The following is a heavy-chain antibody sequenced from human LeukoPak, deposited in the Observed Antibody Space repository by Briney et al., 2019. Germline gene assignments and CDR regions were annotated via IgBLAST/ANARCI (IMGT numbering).Heavy chain of an antibody. D-gene: IGHD2-15*01. CDR2: IKQDGSEQ. J-gene: IGHJ4*02. CDR3: ATDSPYDY. Sequence: GGSLRLSCVASGFTFSNYWMSWVRQAPGEGLEWVANIKQDGSEQYYVDSVKGRFTVSRDNAKNSLHLQMNSLRAEDTAVYYCATDSPYDYWGQGTLVTVSS. CDR1: GFTFSNYW. V-gene: IGHV3-7*01.